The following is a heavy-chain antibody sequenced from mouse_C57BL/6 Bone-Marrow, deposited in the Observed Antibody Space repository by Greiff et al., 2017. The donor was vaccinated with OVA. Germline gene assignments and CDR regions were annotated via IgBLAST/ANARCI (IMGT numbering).Heavy chain of an antibody. CDR1: GFSFNTYA. J-gene: IGHJ4*01. Sequence: LVESGGGLVQPKGSLKLSCAASGFSFNTYAMNWVRQAPGKGLEWVARIRSKSNNYATYYADSVKDRFTISRDDSESMLYLQMNNLKTEDTAMYYCVRLGDYYAMDYWGQGTSVTVSS. CDR3: VRLGDYYAMDY. CDR2: IRSKSNNYAT. D-gene: IGHD1-1*02. V-gene: IGHV10-1*01.